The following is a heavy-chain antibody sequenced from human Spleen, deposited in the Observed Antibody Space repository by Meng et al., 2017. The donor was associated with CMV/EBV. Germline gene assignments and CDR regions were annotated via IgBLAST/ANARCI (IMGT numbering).Heavy chain of an antibody. CDR3: VREKRGSGWCFDY. Sequence: QVQLVQSGGERKKPGASVKVSCKAYGYSLPTYGISWVRQVPGQGLEWMGGSSGHNGVTNNAQRFQDRVTLTIDTSTTTAYMELRSLRSDDTAVYYCVREKRGSGWCFDYWGQGTLVTVSS. V-gene: IGHV1-18*01. CDR2: SSGHNGVT. CDR1: GYSLPTYG. D-gene: IGHD6-19*01. J-gene: IGHJ4*02.